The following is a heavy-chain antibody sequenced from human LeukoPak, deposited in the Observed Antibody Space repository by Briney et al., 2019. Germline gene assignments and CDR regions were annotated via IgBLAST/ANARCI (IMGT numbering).Heavy chain of an antibody. CDR2: IYYSGST. D-gene: IGHD3-10*01. CDR1: GGSISSYY. J-gene: IGHJ5*02. Sequence: SETLSLTCTVSGGSISSYYWSWIRQPPGKGLEWIGYIYYSGSTNYNPSLKSRVTISVDTSKNQFSLKLSSVTAADTAVYYCARDGGITMVRGVMSGFDPWGRGTLVTVSS. CDR3: ARDGGITMVRGVMSGFDP. V-gene: IGHV4-59*01.